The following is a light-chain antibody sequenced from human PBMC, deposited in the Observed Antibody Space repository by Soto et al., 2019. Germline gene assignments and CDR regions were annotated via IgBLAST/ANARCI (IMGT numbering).Light chain of an antibody. CDR2: DAS. CDR3: QQYHSYPWT. Sequence: DIHMTQSPSTLSASVLGVGTGTCLASQSISSWLAWYQQKPGKAPKLLIYDASSLESGVPSRFSGSGSGTEFTLTITSLQPDDFATYYCQQYHSYPWTFGQGTKVDIK. CDR1: QSISSW. V-gene: IGKV1-5*01. J-gene: IGKJ1*01.